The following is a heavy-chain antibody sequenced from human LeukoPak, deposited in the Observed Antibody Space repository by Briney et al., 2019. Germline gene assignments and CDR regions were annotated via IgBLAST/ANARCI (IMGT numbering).Heavy chain of an antibody. V-gene: IGHV4-39*01. Sequence: SETLSLTCTVSGDSISSSNYYWGWIRQPPGKGLEWIGSIYYSGSTYYNLSLKTRVTISVDTSKNQFSLKLSSVTAADTAVYYCARLSGYSSGYNYYYYMDVWGKGTTVTVSS. CDR3: ARLSGYSSGYNYYYYMDV. J-gene: IGHJ6*03. CDR1: GDSISSSNYY. D-gene: IGHD6-19*01. CDR2: IYYSGST.